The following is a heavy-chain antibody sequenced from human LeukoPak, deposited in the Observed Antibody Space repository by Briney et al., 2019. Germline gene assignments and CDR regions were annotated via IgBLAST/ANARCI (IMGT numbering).Heavy chain of an antibody. V-gene: IGHV3-23*01. Sequence: GGSLRLSCAASGFTFSTFAMIWVRQPPGKGLEWVSSIFPSGGEIHYADSVRGRFTISRDNSKSTLSLQMNSLRAEDTALYYCARASSSWSPFDYWGQGTLVTVSS. CDR1: GFTFSTFA. D-gene: IGHD6-13*01. CDR3: ARASSSWSPFDY. CDR2: IFPSGGEI. J-gene: IGHJ4*02.